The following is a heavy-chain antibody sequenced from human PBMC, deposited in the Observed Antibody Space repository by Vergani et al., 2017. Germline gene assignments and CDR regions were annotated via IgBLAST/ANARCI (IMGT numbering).Heavy chain of an antibody. Sequence: VQLVESGGGLVQPGGSLRLSCAASGFTFSTYGLHWVRQAPGKGLEWVAVIWYDGSNKYYADSVKGRFTVSRDNSKNTLYLQMNGLRAEDTAVYYCARGAGYCSSTSCPPTLRNYYYYMDVWGKGTTVTVSS. CDR2: IWYDGSNK. J-gene: IGHJ6*03. D-gene: IGHD2-2*01. CDR3: ARGAGYCSSTSCPPTLRNYYYYMDV. CDR1: GFTFSTYG. V-gene: IGHV3-33*01.